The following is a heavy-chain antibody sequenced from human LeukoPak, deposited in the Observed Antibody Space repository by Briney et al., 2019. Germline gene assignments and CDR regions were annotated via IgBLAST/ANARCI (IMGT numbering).Heavy chain of an antibody. CDR1: GFTFSSYA. CDR3: ATTSPQTDDYRSKGAMAV. V-gene: IGHV3-21*01. CDR2: IFRSGSYM. Sequence: GGSLRLSCAASGFTFSSYAMHWVRQAPGKGLEWVSSIFRSGSYMFYADSVKGRFTISRDNAKSSLYLQMNSLRAEDTAVYYCATTSPQTDDYRSKGAMAVWGQGTTVTVSS. D-gene: IGHD4-11*01. J-gene: IGHJ6*02.